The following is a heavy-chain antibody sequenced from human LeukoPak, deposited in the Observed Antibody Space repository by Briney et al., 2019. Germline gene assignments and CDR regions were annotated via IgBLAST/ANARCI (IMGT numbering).Heavy chain of an antibody. J-gene: IGHJ3*02. CDR3: ARPSNTYYYDSSGRGAFDI. CDR2: IYYSGST. D-gene: IGHD3-22*01. CDR1: GGSISSSSYY. Sequence: PSETLSLTCTVSGGSISSSSYYWGWIRQPPGKGLEWIGSIYYSGSTYYNPSLKSRVTISVDTSKNQFSLKLSSVTAADTAVYYCARPSNTYYYDSSGRGAFDIWGQGTMVTVSS. V-gene: IGHV4-39*01.